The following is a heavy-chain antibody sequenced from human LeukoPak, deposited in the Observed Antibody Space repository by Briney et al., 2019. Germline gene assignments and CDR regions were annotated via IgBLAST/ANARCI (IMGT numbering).Heavy chain of an antibody. D-gene: IGHD5-18*01. Sequence: GGSLRLSCAGSGFIFSQFWMQWVRQVPGKGLVWVSRINGDGSSTNYADSVKGRFTISRDNAKNTLYLQMNSLRAEDTAVYYCARVGSGYSYGYFDYWGQGTLVTVSS. J-gene: IGHJ4*02. CDR3: ARVGSGYSYGYFDY. CDR2: INGDGSST. CDR1: GFIFSQFW. V-gene: IGHV3-74*01.